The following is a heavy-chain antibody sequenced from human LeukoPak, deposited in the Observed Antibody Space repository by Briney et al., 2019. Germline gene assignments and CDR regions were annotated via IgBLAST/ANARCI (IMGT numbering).Heavy chain of an antibody. J-gene: IGHJ4*02. CDR1: GGSISSYY. CDR3: ARLGYSYGLDY. CDR2: IYYSGST. D-gene: IGHD5-18*01. Sequence: SETLSLTCTVSGGSISSYYWSWIRQPPGTGLEWIGYIYYSGSTNYNPSLKSRVTISVDTSKNQFSLKLSSLTAADTAVYYCARLGYSYGLDYWGQGTLVTVSS. V-gene: IGHV4-59*08.